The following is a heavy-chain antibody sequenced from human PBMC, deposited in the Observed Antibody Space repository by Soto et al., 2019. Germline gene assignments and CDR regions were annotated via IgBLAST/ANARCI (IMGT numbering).Heavy chain of an antibody. J-gene: IGHJ3*02. Sequence: GGSLRLSCAASGFTFSSYAMSWVRQAPGKGLEWVSAISGSGGSTYYADSVKGRFTISRDNSKNTLYLQMNSLRAEDTAVYYCAKGDIVVVVAATGGAFDIWGQGTTVTVSS. V-gene: IGHV3-23*01. D-gene: IGHD2-15*01. CDR3: AKGDIVVVVAATGGAFDI. CDR2: ISGSGGST. CDR1: GFTFSSYA.